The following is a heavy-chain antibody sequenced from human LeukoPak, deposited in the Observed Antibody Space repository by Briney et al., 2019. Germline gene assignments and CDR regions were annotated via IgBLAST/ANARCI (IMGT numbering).Heavy chain of an antibody. CDR1: GYTFTSYD. D-gene: IGHD6-19*01. J-gene: IGHJ4*02. CDR2: MNPNSGNT. Sequence: ASVKVSCKASGYTFTSYDINWVRQATGQGLEWMGWMNPNSGNTGYAQKFQGRVTMTRDTSISTAYMELNRLRSDDTAVYYCAREQSIAVAGTDYWGQGTLVTVSS. CDR3: AREQSIAVAGTDY. V-gene: IGHV1-8*01.